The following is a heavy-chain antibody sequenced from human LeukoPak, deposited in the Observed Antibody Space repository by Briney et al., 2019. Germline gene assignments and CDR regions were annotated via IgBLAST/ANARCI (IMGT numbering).Heavy chain of an antibody. CDR3: ARRAGAYSHPYDY. J-gene: IGHJ4*02. CDR1: GFTFSNYA. CDR2: ISASGGNT. D-gene: IGHD4/OR15-4a*01. Sequence: GGSLRLSCAASGFTFSNYAMSWVRQAPGKGLDWVSVISASGGNTYYADSVKGRFTISRDNSKNTLYLQMNSLRAEDTAVYYCARRAGAYSHPYDYWGQGTLVTVSS. V-gene: IGHV3-23*01.